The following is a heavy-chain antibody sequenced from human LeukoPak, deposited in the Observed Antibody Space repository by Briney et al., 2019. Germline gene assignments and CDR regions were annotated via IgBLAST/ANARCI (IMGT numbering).Heavy chain of an antibody. D-gene: IGHD6-13*01. CDR1: GYTFTSYA. Sequence: ASVKVSCKASGYTFTSYAMNWVRQAPGQGLEWMGWISAYNGNTNYAQKLQGRVTMTTDTSTSTAYMELRSLRSDDTAVYYCARDIAAAGTWVAVADFDYWGQGTLVTVSS. J-gene: IGHJ4*02. CDR2: ISAYNGNT. V-gene: IGHV1-18*01. CDR3: ARDIAAAGTWVAVADFDY.